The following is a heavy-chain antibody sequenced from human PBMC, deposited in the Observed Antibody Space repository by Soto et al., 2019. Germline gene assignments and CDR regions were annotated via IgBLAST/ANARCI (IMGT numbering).Heavy chain of an antibody. CDR1: GFTFSTYT. Sequence: EVQLLESGGGLVQPGGSLRLSCAASGFTFSTYTMSWVRQAPGKGLEWVSAISTSGDSTYYADSVKGRFTISRDNSKNTVTLQMNSLRAEDTAVYYCAKDQGEKYSRWFDPWGQGTLVTVSS. V-gene: IGHV3-23*01. D-gene: IGHD2-21*01. J-gene: IGHJ5*02. CDR2: ISTSGDST. CDR3: AKDQGEKYSRWFDP.